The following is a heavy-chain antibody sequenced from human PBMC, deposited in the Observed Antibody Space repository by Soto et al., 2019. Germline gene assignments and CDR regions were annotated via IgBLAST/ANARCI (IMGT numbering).Heavy chain of an antibody. Sequence: SETLSLTCTVSGGSISSYDLSWIRQPPGKGLEWIGYIYYSGSTNYNPSLKSRVTISVDTSKNQFSLKLSSVTAADTAVYYCARHYSTVTTFLSTWGQGTLVTVSS. CDR1: GGSISSYD. V-gene: IGHV4-59*08. CDR2: IYYSGST. J-gene: IGHJ4*02. CDR3: ARHYSTVTTFLST. D-gene: IGHD4-17*01.